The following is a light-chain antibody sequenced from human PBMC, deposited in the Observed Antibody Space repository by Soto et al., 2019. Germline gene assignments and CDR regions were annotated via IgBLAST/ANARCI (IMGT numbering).Light chain of an antibody. CDR3: CLYAGSRLYV. J-gene: IGLJ1*01. Sequence: QSVLTQPASVSGSPGQSITISCTGTSSDVGSYNLVSWYQQHPGKAPKLMIYEGSKRPSGVSNRFSGSKSGNTASLTISGLQAEDEADYYCCLYAGSRLYVFGTGTKLTVL. CDR2: EGS. CDR1: SSDVGSYNL. V-gene: IGLV2-23*01.